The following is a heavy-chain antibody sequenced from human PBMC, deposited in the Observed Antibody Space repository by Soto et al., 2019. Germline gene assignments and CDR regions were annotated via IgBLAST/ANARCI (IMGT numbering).Heavy chain of an antibody. Sequence: SETLSLTCTVSGASISTSYWSWIRLPPGKGLEWIGYIYSSGTTKYKPSLKSRVTISIDTSKNQFSLKLSSVTAANTAIYYCGRDLGGAYVAFDSWGQGTLVTVSS. CDR3: GRDLGGAYVAFDS. CDR1: GASISTSY. J-gene: IGHJ4*02. D-gene: IGHD5-12*01. V-gene: IGHV4-59*01. CDR2: IYSSGTT.